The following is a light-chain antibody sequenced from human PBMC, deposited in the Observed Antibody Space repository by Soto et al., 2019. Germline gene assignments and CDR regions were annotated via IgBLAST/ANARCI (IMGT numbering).Light chain of an antibody. Sequence: QSVLTQPPSVSGAPGQRVTIPCTGSSSNIGSFYDVHWYQQLPGTVPKLLIYGDNNRPSGVPDRFSGSKSGTSASLAITGLQPEDEADYYCQTYDNSLSHVVFGGGTKLTVL. CDR1: SSNIGSFYD. V-gene: IGLV1-40*01. J-gene: IGLJ2*01. CDR3: QTYDNSLSHVV. CDR2: GDN.